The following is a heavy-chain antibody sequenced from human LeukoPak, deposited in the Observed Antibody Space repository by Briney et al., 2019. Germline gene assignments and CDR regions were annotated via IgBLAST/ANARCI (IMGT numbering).Heavy chain of an antibody. CDR2: IYPGDSDT. CDR3: ARYPPLDFDY. CDR1: GYTFSYFW. Sequence: GESLKISCEGSGYTFSYFWIAWVRQMPGKGPECMGIIYPGDSDTRYSPSFQGQVTISADKSISTAYLQWSSLKASDTAMYYCARYPPLDFDYWGQGTLVTVSS. D-gene: IGHD2-2*01. V-gene: IGHV5-51*01. J-gene: IGHJ4*02.